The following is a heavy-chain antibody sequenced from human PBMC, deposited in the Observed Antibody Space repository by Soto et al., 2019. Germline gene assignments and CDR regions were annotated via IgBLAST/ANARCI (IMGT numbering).Heavy chain of an antibody. V-gene: IGHV1-69*13. CDR1: GGTFRNHV. CDR2: IIPIIGTP. CDR3: ARDLEFRDGNISHLDY. Sequence: SVKVSCKASGGTFRNHVFNWVRQAPGQGLEWMGGIIPIIGTPNYAQKFQGRVTITADASTSTVYLEVSSLRSQDTAVYYCARDLEFRDGNISHLDYWGQGTLVTVSA. J-gene: IGHJ4*02. D-gene: IGHD3-10*01.